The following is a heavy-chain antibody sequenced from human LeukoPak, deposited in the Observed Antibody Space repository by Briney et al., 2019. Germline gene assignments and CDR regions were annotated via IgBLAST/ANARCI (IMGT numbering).Heavy chain of an antibody. V-gene: IGHV1-2*02. CDR3: GRTRTDAHHLVDY. Sequence: VASVKPSCKASGYTFTGDYMRWVRQAPGQGLGWMGGITPNSGGTNYAQHFKGRATMTRDTPISTAHMRLSRLTPEDAAVTSGGRTRTDAHHLVDYWGQPTLVTVSS. CDR1: GYTFTGDY. CDR2: ITPNSGGT. J-gene: IGHJ4*02. D-gene: IGHD5-24*01.